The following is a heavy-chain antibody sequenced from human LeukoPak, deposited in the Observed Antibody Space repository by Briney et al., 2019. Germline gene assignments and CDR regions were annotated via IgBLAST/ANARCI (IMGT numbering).Heavy chain of an antibody. CDR1: GGSISSYY. V-gene: IGHV4-59*12. D-gene: IGHD2-15*01. CDR2: IYYSGST. CDR3: ARDPGYCSGDTCYGY. J-gene: IGHJ4*02. Sequence: SETLSLTCTVSGGSISSYYWSWIRQPPGKGLEWIGYIYYSGSTSYNPSLKSRVAISVDTSKNQFSLKVNSMTAADTAVYFCARDPGYCSGDTCYGYWGQGTLVTVSS.